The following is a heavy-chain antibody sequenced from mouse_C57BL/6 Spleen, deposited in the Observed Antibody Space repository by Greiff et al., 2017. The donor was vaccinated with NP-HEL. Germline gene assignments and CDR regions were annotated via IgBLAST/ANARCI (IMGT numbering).Heavy chain of an antibody. CDR3: ARDSHYYPYAMDY. CDR2: IYPSDGST. Sequence: VQLQQSDAELVKPGASVKISCKVSGYTFTDHPIHWMKQRPEQGLEWIGYIYPSDGSTKYNEKFKGKATLTADKSSSTAYMQLNSLTSEDSAVYFCARDSHYYPYAMDYWGQGTSVTVSS. J-gene: IGHJ4*01. CDR1: GYTFTDHP. V-gene: IGHV1-78*01. D-gene: IGHD1-2*01.